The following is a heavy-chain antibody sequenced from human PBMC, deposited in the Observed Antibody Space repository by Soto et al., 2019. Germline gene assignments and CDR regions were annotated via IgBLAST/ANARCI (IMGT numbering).Heavy chain of an antibody. CDR1: GFIFSKYG. CDR3: AKDLGSGKPYYYYAMDV. CDR2: ISYDGSNK. V-gene: IGHV3-30*18. D-gene: IGHD3-10*01. J-gene: IGHJ6*02. Sequence: QVQLVESGGGVVQPGRSLRLSCGASGFIFSKYGMHWVRQAPGKGLEWVAVISYDGSNKYYAESVKGRFIISGDKSENTLYLQMNSLRAEDTALYYCAKDLGSGKPYYYYAMDVWGQGTTVTVSS.